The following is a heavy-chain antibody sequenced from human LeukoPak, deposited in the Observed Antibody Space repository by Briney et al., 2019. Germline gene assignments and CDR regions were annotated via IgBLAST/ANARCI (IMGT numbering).Heavy chain of an antibody. CDR2: ISSSGSTI. CDR1: GLTFSSYE. CDR3: AREGTTVTTTDVNGMDV. D-gene: IGHD4-17*01. V-gene: IGHV3-48*03. Sequence: PGGSLRLSCAASGLTFSSYEMNWVRQAPGKGLEWVSYISSSGSTIYYADSVKGRFTISRDNAKNSLYLQMNSLRAEDTAVYYCAREGTTVTTTDVNGMDVWGKGTTVTVSS. J-gene: IGHJ6*04.